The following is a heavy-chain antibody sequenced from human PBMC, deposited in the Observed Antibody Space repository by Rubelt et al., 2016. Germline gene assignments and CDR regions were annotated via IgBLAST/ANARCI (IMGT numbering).Heavy chain of an antibody. J-gene: IGHJ6*02. Sequence: VQLVESGGGVVQPGRSLRLSCAASGFTFSSYAMSWVRQAPGKGLEWVSAISGSGGSTYYADSVKGRFTISRDNSKNTLDLQMNSLRAEDTAVYYCARHSGSDFYGMDVWGQGTTVTVSS. V-gene: IGHV3-23*04. CDR3: ARHSGSDFYGMDV. CDR1: GFTFSSYA. CDR2: ISGSGGST. D-gene: IGHD1-26*01.